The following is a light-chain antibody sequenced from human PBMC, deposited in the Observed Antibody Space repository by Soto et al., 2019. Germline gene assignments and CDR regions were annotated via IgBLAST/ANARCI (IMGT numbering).Light chain of an antibody. CDR1: QSIGDT. CDR2: GVS. Sequence: RGMKQSPAPPSVFPGGRAPLSCRASQSIGDTLAWYQQKPGQAPRLLIWGVSNRATGIPDRFSASGSGTDLTLTISRLEPEDFAVYYCQQYKTFGQGTTVDIK. V-gene: IGKV3D-15*01. CDR3: QQYKT. J-gene: IGKJ1*01.